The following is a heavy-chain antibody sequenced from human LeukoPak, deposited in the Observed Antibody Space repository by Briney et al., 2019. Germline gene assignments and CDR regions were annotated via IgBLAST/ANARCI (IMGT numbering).Heavy chain of an antibody. Sequence: GGSLRLSCAASGFTFSSYWMSWVRQAPGKGLEWVPNIKQDGSEKYYVDSVKGRFTISRDNAKNSLYLQMNSLRAEDTAVYSCALDIVVVHFLGMDVWGKGTTVTVSS. J-gene: IGHJ6*04. CDR3: ALDIVVVHFLGMDV. CDR1: GFTFSSYW. V-gene: IGHV3-7*03. CDR2: IKQDGSEK. D-gene: IGHD2-2*03.